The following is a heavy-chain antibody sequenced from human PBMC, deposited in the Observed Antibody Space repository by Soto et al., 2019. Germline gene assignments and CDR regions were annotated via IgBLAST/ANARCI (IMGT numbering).Heavy chain of an antibody. J-gene: IGHJ2*01. Sequence: GGSLRLSCAASGFTFRSYAMNWVRQAPGKGLEWVSVISGSGGSTYYADAVKGRFTISRDNSKNTLYLQMNSLRAEDTAVYYCAKRTVGWYFDLWGRGTLVTVSS. V-gene: IGHV3-23*01. CDR2: ISGSGGST. D-gene: IGHD4-17*01. CDR3: AKRTVGWYFDL. CDR1: GFTFRSYA.